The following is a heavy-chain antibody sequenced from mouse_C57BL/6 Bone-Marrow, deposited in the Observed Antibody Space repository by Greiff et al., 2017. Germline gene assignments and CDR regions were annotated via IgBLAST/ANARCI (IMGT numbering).Heavy chain of an antibody. CDR2: ISSGGDYN. CDR1: GFTFSSYA. V-gene: IGHV5-9-1*02. Sequence: EVKVLESGDGLVKPGGSLKLSCAASGFTFSSYAMSWVRQTPEKRLEWVAYISSGGDYNYYADTVKGRFTISIDNARNTLYLQMSSLKSEDTAMYYCTRDYYGRAAWFAYWGQGTLVTVSA. J-gene: IGHJ3*01. D-gene: IGHD1-1*01. CDR3: TRDYYGRAAWFAY.